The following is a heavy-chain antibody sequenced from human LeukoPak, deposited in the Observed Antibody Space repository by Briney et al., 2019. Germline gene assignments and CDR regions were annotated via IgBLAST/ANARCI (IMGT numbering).Heavy chain of an antibody. V-gene: IGHV3-48*01. Sequence: PGGSLRLSCVVSGFTFSGSAVHWVRQAPGKGLEWVSHSNARSAIISYADSVKGRFTISRDEAKNSLSLQMNSLRVEDTAVYYCARDQDGDYDFDYWGQGTLVTVSS. CDR1: GFTFSGSA. CDR3: ARDQDGDYDFDY. J-gene: IGHJ4*02. D-gene: IGHD4-17*01. CDR2: SNARSAII.